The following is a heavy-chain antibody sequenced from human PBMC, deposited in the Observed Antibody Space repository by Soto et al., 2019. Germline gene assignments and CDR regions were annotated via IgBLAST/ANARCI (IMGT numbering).Heavy chain of an antibody. CDR3: AKVLGQYSNVVLFGSYSDGLDV. Sequence: GGSLRLSCAASAFTFDDYAMHWVRQTPGKGLEWVSGISWNTGSIGYADSVKGRFTISRDNAKKSLYLLMNGLRPEDKALYFCAKVLGQYSNVVLFGSYSDGLDVWGQGTTVPVS. V-gene: IGHV3-9*01. CDR1: AFTFDDYA. D-gene: IGHD2-8*01. CDR2: ISWNTGSI. J-gene: IGHJ6*02.